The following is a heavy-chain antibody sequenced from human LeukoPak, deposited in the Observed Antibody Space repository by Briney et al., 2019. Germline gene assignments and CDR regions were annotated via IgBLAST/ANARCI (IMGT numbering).Heavy chain of an antibody. D-gene: IGHD6-13*01. J-gene: IGHJ4*02. CDR2: ISYDGSNK. V-gene: IGHV3-30*18. Sequence: GGSLRLSCAASGFTFSNYAMHWVRQAPGKGLEWVAVISYDGSNKYYADSVKGRFTISRDNSKNTLYLQMNSLRAEDTAVYYCAKARQYSSSWPYYFDYWGQGTLVTVSS. CDR1: GFTFSNYA. CDR3: AKARQYSSSWPYYFDY.